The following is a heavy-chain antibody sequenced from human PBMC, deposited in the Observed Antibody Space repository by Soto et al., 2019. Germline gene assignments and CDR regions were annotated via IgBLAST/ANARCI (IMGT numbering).Heavy chain of an antibody. CDR2: ISYSGTTI. D-gene: IGHD2-8*02. Sequence: QVQLVESGGGLVKPGGSLSLACATAGFTFTDYDMSWIRQAPGKGLERVSYISYSGTTIDYADSVRGRFAISRDNAEKSLYLHMNSLRAEDTAVYYCTRPCRYCNGGGPGNWFDPWGQGALVTVSS. CDR3: TRPCRYCNGGGPGNWFDP. J-gene: IGHJ5*02. V-gene: IGHV3-11*01. CDR1: GFTFTDYD.